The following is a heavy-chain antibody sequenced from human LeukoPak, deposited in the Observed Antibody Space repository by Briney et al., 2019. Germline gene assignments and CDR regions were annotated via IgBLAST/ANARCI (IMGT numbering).Heavy chain of an antibody. CDR1: GYSFTSYW. Sequence: GESLKISCKGSGYSFTSYWIGWVRQMPGKGLEWMGIIYPGDSDTRYSPSFQGQVTISADKSISTAYLQWSSLKASDTAMYYCARLYDSSGYYYAFDIRGQGTMVTVSS. D-gene: IGHD3-22*01. CDR2: IYPGDSDT. V-gene: IGHV5-51*01. J-gene: IGHJ3*02. CDR3: ARLYDSSGYYYAFDI.